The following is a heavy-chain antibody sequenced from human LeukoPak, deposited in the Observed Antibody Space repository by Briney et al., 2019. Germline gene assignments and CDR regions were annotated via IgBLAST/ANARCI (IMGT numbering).Heavy chain of an antibody. CDR3: ARQSGIAVAGPYYCYYMDV. V-gene: IGHV5-51*01. CDR1: GSIFTSYW. CDR2: IYPGDSDT. D-gene: IGHD6-19*01. Sequence: GASLQISCQGSGSIFTSYWIGWVRQLPGKGLEWMGIIYPGDSDTRYSPSFQGQVTISADKSISTAYLQWSSLKASDTAMYYCARQSGIAVAGPYYCYYMDVWGKGTTVTVSS. J-gene: IGHJ6*03.